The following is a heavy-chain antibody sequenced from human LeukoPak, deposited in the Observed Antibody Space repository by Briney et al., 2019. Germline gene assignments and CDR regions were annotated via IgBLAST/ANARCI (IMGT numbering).Heavy chain of an antibody. V-gene: IGHV3-23*01. D-gene: IGHD3-3*01. CDR2: ISDSGDGT. J-gene: IGHJ5*02. CDR1: GFTLRNYA. Sequence: AGGSLRLSCAASGFTLRNYAMSWVRQSPVKGLEWVSAISDSGDGTYYADSVKARFTISRDNSKNTVYLEMSSLRAEDTAVYYCVREVSAWPKNWFDPWGQGTLVTVSS. CDR3: VREVSAWPKNWFDP.